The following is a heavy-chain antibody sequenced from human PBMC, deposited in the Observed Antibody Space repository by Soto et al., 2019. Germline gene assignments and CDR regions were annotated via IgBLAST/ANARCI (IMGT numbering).Heavy chain of an antibody. Sequence: QVQLVQSGVEVKKPGASVKVSCKASGYTFTNYAISWVRQAPGRGLEWMGWVNTYNGNPNYAQIFQGRVTMTTDTATGTAYMGLRSLKSDDSAVYYCARDSQYSTDWQRFDSWGQGTLVTVSS. J-gene: IGHJ4*02. CDR1: GYTFTNYA. D-gene: IGHD6-6*01. V-gene: IGHV1-18*01. CDR3: ARDSQYSTDWQRFDS. CDR2: VNTYNGNP.